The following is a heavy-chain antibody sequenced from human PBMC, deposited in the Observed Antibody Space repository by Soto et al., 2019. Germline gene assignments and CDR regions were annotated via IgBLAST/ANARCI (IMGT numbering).Heavy chain of an antibody. CDR3: GRDNELIISGGNYHSAMDV. CDR1: GGTFSSYA. V-gene: IGHV1-69*12. J-gene: IGHJ6*02. CDR2: IIPLFRTP. D-gene: IGHD3-10*01. Sequence: QVQLVQSGAEVKEPGSSVKVSCKASGGTFSSYAISWVRQAPGQGLEWMGGIIPLFRTPAYAQKFQGRVTITADEATSTAYLALSSPTFDARAVYYCGRDNELIISGGNYHSAMDVWCQGTTLSVSS.